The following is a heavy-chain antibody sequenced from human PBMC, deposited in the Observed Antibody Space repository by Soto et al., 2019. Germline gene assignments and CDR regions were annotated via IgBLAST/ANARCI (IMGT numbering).Heavy chain of an antibody. Sequence: QVQLVQSGAEVKKPGSSVKVSCKASGGTFSSYAISWVRQAPGQGLEWMGGIITIFGTANYAQKFQGRVTITADESTSTAYMELSSLRSEDTAVYYCARGLKYVSWILRFLPIDNYYGMDVWGQGTTVTVSS. CDR1: GGTFSSYA. D-gene: IGHD3-3*01. CDR3: ARGLKYVSWILRFLPIDNYYGMDV. V-gene: IGHV1-69*01. J-gene: IGHJ6*02. CDR2: IITIFGTA.